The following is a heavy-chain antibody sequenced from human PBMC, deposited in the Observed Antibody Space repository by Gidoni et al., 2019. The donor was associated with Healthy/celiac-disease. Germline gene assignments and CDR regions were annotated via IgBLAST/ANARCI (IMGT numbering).Heavy chain of an antibody. V-gene: IGHV3-33*01. CDR2: IWYDGSNK. D-gene: IGHD6-6*01. Sequence: QVQLVESGGGVVQPGRSLRLSCAASGFTFSSYGMHWVRQAPGKGLEWVAVIWYDGSNKYYADSVKGRFTISRDNSKNTLYLQMNSLRAEDTAVYYCAREALYSSSSVGMDVWGQGTTVTVSS. CDR1: GFTFSSYG. J-gene: IGHJ6*02. CDR3: AREALYSSSSVGMDV.